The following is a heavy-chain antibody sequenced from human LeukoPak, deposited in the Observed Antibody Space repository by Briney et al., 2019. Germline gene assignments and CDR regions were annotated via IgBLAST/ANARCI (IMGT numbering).Heavy chain of an antibody. D-gene: IGHD3-22*01. Sequence: SETLSLTCSVSGYSISRAYSWGWVRQPPGKGLEWIGSLYDSGSSYYNPSLKSRVTISVDTSKNQFSLKLSSVTAADTAVYYCARGYYDSSGYYYGRPYYYYYMDVWGKGTTVTISS. CDR1: GYSISRAYS. CDR3: ARGYYDSSGYYYGRPYYYYYMDV. CDR2: LYDSGSS. V-gene: IGHV4-38-2*02. J-gene: IGHJ6*03.